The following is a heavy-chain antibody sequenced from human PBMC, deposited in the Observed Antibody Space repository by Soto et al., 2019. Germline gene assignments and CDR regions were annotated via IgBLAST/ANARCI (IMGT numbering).Heavy chain of an antibody. D-gene: IGHD3-22*01. CDR1: GYTFTSYY. CDR2: INPSGGST. J-gene: IGHJ3*02. Sequence: ASVKVSCKASGYTFTSYYMHWVRQAPGQGLEWMGIINPSGGSTSYAQKFQGRVTMTRDTSTSTVYMELSSLRSEDTAVYYCARGTLLDYDSSGYYSDAFDIWGQGTMVTVSS. V-gene: IGHV1-46*01. CDR3: ARGTLLDYDSSGYYSDAFDI.